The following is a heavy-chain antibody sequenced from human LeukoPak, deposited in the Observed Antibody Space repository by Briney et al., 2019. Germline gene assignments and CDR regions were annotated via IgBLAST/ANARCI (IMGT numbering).Heavy chain of an antibody. CDR2: IKQDGSEK. V-gene: IGHV3-7*01. CDR3: ARDISPQLRYFDWSDY. J-gene: IGHJ4*02. Sequence: GGSLRLSCAASGFTFSSYWMSWVRQAPGKGLEWVANIKQDGSEKYYVDSVKGRFTISRDNAKNSLYLQMNSLRAEDTAVYYCARDISPQLRYFDWSDYWGQGTLVTVSS. CDR1: GFTFSSYW. D-gene: IGHD3-9*01.